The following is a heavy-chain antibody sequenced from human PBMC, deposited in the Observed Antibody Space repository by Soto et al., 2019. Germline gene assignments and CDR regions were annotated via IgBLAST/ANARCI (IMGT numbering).Heavy chain of an antibody. CDR1: GGTFSSYA. CDR2: IIPIFDTA. Sequence: QVQLVQSGAEVKKPGSSVKVSCKTSGGTFSSYAISWVRQAPGQGLEWMGGIIPIFDTANYAQKLQGRVTITADESRSSAYVELSSLRLKDTAVYYCAIHDGICTSCYYYYYYGMEGWGQGTTVTVPS. J-gene: IGHJ6*02. CDR3: AIHDGICTSCYYYYYYGMEG. D-gene: IGHD2-2*01. V-gene: IGHV1-69*12.